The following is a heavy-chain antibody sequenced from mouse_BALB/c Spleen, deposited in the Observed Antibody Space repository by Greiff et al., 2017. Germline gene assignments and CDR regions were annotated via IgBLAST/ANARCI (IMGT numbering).Heavy chain of an antibody. D-gene: IGHD1-1*01. J-gene: IGHJ4*01. Sequence: EVQLQQSGPELVKPGASVKISCKASGYTFTDYNMHWVKQSHGKSLEWIGYIYPYNGGTGYNQKFKSKATLTVDNSSSTSYMELRSLTSEDSAVYYCARDHYGSSPYYYAMDYWGQGTSVTVSS. CDR3: ARDHYGSSPYYYAMDY. CDR2: IYPYNGGT. V-gene: IGHV1S29*02. CDR1: GYTFTDYN.